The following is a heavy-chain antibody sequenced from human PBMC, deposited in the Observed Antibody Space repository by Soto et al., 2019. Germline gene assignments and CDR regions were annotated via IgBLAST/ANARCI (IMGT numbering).Heavy chain of an antibody. D-gene: IGHD3-3*01. CDR2: ISSSSSYI. V-gene: IGHV3-21*01. J-gene: IGHJ6*02. CDR3: ARESLMDFWTRYAYDMDV. Sequence: GGSLRLSCAASGFTFSSYSMNWVRQAPGKGLEWVSSISSSSSYIYYADSVKGRFTIARDNAKNSLYLQMNSLRAEDTAVYYCARESLMDFWTRYAYDMDVWGQGTTVTVSS. CDR1: GFTFSSYS.